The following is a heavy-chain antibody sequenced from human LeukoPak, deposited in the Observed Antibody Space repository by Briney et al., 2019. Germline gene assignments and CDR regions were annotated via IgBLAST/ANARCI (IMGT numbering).Heavy chain of an antibody. V-gene: IGHV3-11*01. CDR3: ARGGYSGYDLDY. D-gene: IGHD5-12*01. J-gene: IGHJ4*02. Sequence: GRSLRLSCAASGFTFSDYYMSWIRQAPGKGLEWVSYISSSGSTVYYADSVKGRFTISRDNAKKSVFLQMNRLRVEDTAVYYCARGGYSGYDLDYWGQGTLVTVSS. CDR2: ISSSGSTV. CDR1: GFTFSDYY.